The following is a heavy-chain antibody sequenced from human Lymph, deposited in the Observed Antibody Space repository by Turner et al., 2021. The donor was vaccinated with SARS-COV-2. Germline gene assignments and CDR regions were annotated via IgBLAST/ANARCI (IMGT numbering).Heavy chain of an antibody. CDR3: ARYGSGGYFYYGLDV. CDR1: GFTFSTYA. CDR2: ISYDGSNK. D-gene: IGHD3-10*01. J-gene: IGHJ6*02. V-gene: IGHV3-30*04. Sequence: QVQLVESGGGVVQLGRSLGFSGSASGFTFSTYAIHWVRQAAGKGLEWVAVISYDGSNKYYADSVKGRFTISRDNSKNTLYLQMNSLRAEDTAVYYCARYGSGGYFYYGLDVWGQGTTVTVSS.